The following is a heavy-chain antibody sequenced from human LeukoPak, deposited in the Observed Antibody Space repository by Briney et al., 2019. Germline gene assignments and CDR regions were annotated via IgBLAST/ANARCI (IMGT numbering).Heavy chain of an antibody. V-gene: IGHV4-59*01. D-gene: IGHD6-13*01. CDR2: IYYSGST. Sequence: SETLSLTCTVSGGSISSYYWSWIRQPPGKGLEWIGYIYYSGSTNYNPSLKSRVTISVDTSKNQFSLKLSSVTAADTAVYYCARARQQSGLPYYWGQGTLVTVSS. J-gene: IGHJ4*02. CDR1: GGSISSYY. CDR3: ARARQQSGLPYY.